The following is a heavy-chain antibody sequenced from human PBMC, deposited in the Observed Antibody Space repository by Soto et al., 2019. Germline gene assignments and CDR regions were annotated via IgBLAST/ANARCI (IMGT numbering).Heavy chain of an antibody. J-gene: IGHJ4*02. CDR1: GYTFTSYD. D-gene: IGHD6-13*01. Sequence: QVQLVQSGAEVKKPGASVKVSCKASGYTFTSYDINWVRQATGQGLEWMGWMNPYRGNTGYAQNFQVRVTMTRDTSITTAYMELSTLRSDDTAIYDCARRVAAATNWGQGTLVTVSS. CDR2: MNPYRGNT. V-gene: IGHV1-8*01. CDR3: ARRVAAATN.